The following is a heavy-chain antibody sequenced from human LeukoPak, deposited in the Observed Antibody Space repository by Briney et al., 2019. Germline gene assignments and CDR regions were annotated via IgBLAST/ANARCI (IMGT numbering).Heavy chain of an antibody. CDR1: GFTFSSYY. V-gene: IGHV3-21*01. D-gene: IGHD3-10*01. Sequence: GGSLRLSCAASGFTFSSYYMSWVRQTPGKGLEWVSSISSSTSYMFYADSVRGRFTISRDNTKNSLYLQMNSLRAEDTAIYYCARKKTRGLDYWGQGTLATVSS. J-gene: IGHJ4*02. CDR3: ARKKTRGLDY. CDR2: ISSSTSYM.